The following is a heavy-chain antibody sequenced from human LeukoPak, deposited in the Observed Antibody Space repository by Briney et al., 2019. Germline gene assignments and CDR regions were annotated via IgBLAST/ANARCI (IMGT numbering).Heavy chain of an antibody. CDR2: IYTSEST. D-gene: IGHD6-25*01. CDR1: GGSISSYY. V-gene: IGHV4-4*07. J-gene: IGHJ6*03. Sequence: SETLSLTCTVSGGSISSYYWSWLRQPAGKGLEWIGRIYTSESTNYNPSLKSRVTMSVDTSKNQFSLKLSSVTAADTAMYYCARGVGSSGWDSYYYYYMDVWGKGTTVTVSS. CDR3: ARGVGSSGWDSYYYYYMDV.